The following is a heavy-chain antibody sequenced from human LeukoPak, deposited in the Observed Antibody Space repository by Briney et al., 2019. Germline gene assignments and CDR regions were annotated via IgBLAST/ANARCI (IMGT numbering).Heavy chain of an antibody. Sequence: GGSLRLSCAASGFTLSSYAMSWVRQAPGKGLEWVSATSSSDAGTYYAESVRGRFTISRDNSKNTLFLQMNSLRAEDTALYYCARDGYFGSDSVTGAGALGDYYMDVWGKGTTVTVSS. CDR2: TSSSDAGT. J-gene: IGHJ6*03. V-gene: IGHV3-23*01. CDR1: GFTLSSYA. D-gene: IGHD3-9*01. CDR3: ARDGYFGSDSVTGAGALGDYYMDV.